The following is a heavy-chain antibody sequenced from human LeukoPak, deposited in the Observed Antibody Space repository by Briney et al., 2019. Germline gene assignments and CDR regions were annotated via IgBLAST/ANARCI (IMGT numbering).Heavy chain of an antibody. D-gene: IGHD1-26*01. V-gene: IGHV3-15*01. CDR3: TTALRWEPPDFDY. CDR2: IKSKIDGGTT. Sequence: GGSLRLSCAASGFTFSNAWMSWVRQAPGKGLEWIGRIKSKIDGGTTDYAAPVKGRFTISRDDSKNTLYLQMNSLRTEDTGVYYCTTALRWEPPDFDYWGQGTLVTVSS. CDR1: GFTFSNAW. J-gene: IGHJ4*02.